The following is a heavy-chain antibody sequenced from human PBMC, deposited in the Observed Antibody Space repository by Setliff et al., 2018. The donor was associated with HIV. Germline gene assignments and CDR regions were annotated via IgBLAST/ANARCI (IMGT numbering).Heavy chain of an antibody. CDR1: GYTFSDYG. V-gene: IGHV1-18*01. CDR2: ISAHNGRI. D-gene: IGHD6-19*01. Sequence: ASVKVSCKASGYTFSDYGISWVRQAPGQGLEWMGWISAHNGRINYAQKFQGRFTISRDNAKNSLYLQLNSLRPEDTAVYYCARVGAVAGTGGDAFDIWGQGTMVTV. CDR3: ARVGAVAGTGGDAFDI. J-gene: IGHJ3*02.